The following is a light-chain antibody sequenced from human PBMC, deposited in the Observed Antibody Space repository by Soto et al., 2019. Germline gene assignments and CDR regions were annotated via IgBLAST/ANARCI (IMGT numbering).Light chain of an antibody. CDR3: QQSHNRPS. Sequence: DIVLTQSPGTLSLSPGERATLSCRASQRISTNLAWYQQRPGQAPRLLIYDASTRATGIPARFSGSGSGTEFTLTISSLQSEDSAVYYCQQSHNRPSFGPGTKVEIK. J-gene: IGKJ3*01. CDR2: DAS. V-gene: IGKV3D-15*01. CDR1: QRISTN.